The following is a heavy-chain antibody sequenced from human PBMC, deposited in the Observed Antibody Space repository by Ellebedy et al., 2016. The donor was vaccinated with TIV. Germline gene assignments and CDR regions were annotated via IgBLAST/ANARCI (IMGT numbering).Heavy chain of an antibody. CDR2: INQSGFT. D-gene: IGHD4-17*01. V-gene: IGHV4-34*01. Sequence: MPSETLSLTCAVSGGSSSGYYWTWIRQSPGKGLEWIGEINQSGFTNYNPSLKSRVTMSADTSKNTFSLKVTSVTAADTAIYYCATGLGYGVLDFWGQGTLVSVS. CDR1: GGSSSGYY. J-gene: IGHJ4*02. CDR3: ATGLGYGVLDF.